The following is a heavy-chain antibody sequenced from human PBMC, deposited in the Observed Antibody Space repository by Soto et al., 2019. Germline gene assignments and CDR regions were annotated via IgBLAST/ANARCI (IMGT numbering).Heavy chain of an antibody. CDR2: ISGSGGST. Sequence: GGSLRLSCAASGFTFSNYAMSWVRQAPGKGLEYVSVISGSGGSTYYADSVKGRFTISRDNSKNTMDLQMSSLRAEDTAVYYCAKGPRVVVAAPLGYWFDPWGQGTLVTVSS. J-gene: IGHJ5*02. D-gene: IGHD2-15*01. V-gene: IGHV3-23*01. CDR1: GFTFSNYA. CDR3: AKGPRVVVAAPLGYWFDP.